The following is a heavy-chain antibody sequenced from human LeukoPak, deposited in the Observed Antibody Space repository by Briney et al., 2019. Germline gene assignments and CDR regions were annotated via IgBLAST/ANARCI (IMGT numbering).Heavy chain of an antibody. V-gene: IGHV3-23*01. D-gene: IGHD3-10*01. CDR2: ISGSGGST. J-gene: IGHJ4*02. CDR1: GFTFSSYA. CDR3: AKGSITMVRGVTLPLGY. Sequence: GGSLRLSCAASGFTFSSYAMSWVRQAPGKGLEWVSAISGSGGSTYYADSVKGRFTISRDNSKNTLYLQMNSLRAEDTAVYYCAKGSITMVRGVTLPLGYWGRGTLVTVSS.